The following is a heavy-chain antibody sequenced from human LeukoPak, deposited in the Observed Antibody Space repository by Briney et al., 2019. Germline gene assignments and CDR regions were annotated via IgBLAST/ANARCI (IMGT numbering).Heavy chain of an antibody. D-gene: IGHD2-15*01. CDR3: SRCSGGTSYNPLDY. CDR2: IYSGGST. J-gene: IGHJ4*02. Sequence: GGSLRLSCAASGFTVSSNYMSWVRQAPGKGLEWVSVIYSGGSTYYADSVKGRFTISRDNSKNTLYLQMNSLRAEDTAVYYCSRCSGGTSYNPLDYWGQGTMVTVSS. CDR1: GFTVSSNY. V-gene: IGHV3-53*01.